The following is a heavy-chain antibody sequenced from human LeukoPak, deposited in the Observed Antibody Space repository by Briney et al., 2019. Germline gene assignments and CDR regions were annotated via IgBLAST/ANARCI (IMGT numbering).Heavy chain of an antibody. CDR1: GGSFSGYY. CDR3: AREMYYYDSSGYYYGKYFQH. CDR2: INHSGST. J-gene: IGHJ1*01. V-gene: IGHV4-34*01. D-gene: IGHD3-22*01. Sequence: SETLSLTCAVYGGSFSGYYWSWIRQPPGKGLEWIGEINHSGSTNYNPSLKSRVTISVDTSKNQFSLKLSSVTAADTAVYYCAREMYYYDSSGYYYGKYFQHWGQGTLVTVSS.